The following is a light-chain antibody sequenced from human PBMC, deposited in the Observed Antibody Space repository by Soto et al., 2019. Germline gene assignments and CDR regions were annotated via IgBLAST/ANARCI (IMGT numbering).Light chain of an antibody. CDR1: QSVSSN. V-gene: IGKV3-15*01. CDR2: GAS. J-gene: IGKJ1*01. Sequence: ETVMTQSPVTLSVSPGERATLSCRASQSVSSNLAWYQQKPGQAPRLLIYGASTRANGVPARFSGGGSGTEFTLTISSLQSEDFALYYCQQYRTFGQGTKVEIK. CDR3: QQYRT.